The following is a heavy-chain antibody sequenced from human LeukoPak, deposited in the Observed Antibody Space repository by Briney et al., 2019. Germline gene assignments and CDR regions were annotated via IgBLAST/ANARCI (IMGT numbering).Heavy chain of an antibody. CDR1: GYTFTSYY. Sequence: ASVKVSCKASGYTFTSYYMHWVRQAPGQGLEWMGWISAYNGNTNYAQKLQGRVTMTTDTSTSTAYMELRSLRSDDTAVYYCARGRYCSGGSCYTYNWFDPWGQGTLVTVSS. J-gene: IGHJ5*02. V-gene: IGHV1-18*04. CDR2: ISAYNGNT. CDR3: ARGRYCSGGSCYTYNWFDP. D-gene: IGHD2-15*01.